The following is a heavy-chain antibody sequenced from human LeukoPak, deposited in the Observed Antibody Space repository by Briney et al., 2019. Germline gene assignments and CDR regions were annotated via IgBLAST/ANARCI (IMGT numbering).Heavy chain of an antibody. J-gene: IGHJ5*02. CDR2: YYYTENT. V-gene: IGHV4-59*12. D-gene: IGHD3-22*01. CDR1: GVSISNYY. CDR3: ARDFANYYDSSGYNNWFDP. Sequence: SETLSLTCTVSGVSISNYYWSWIRQPPGKGLEWIGYYYYTENTNYNPSLKSRVTISIDTSKNQFSPKLSSVTAADTAVYYCARDFANYYDSSGYNNWFDPWGQGTLVTVSS.